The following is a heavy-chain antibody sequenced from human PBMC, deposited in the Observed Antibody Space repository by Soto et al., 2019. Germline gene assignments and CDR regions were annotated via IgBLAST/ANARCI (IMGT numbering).Heavy chain of an antibody. D-gene: IGHD3-10*01. CDR3: ARGRRGMFTYYYYYYMDV. CDR1: GGSFSGYY. CDR2: INHSGST. V-gene: IGHV4-34*01. Sequence: QVQLQQWGAGLLKPSETLSLTCAVYGGSFSGYYCSWIRQPPGKGLEWIGEINHSGSTNYNPSLKSRVTISVDTSNNQFSLTLSSVPAADTAVYYCARGRRGMFTYYYYYYMDVWGKGTTVTVSS. J-gene: IGHJ6*03.